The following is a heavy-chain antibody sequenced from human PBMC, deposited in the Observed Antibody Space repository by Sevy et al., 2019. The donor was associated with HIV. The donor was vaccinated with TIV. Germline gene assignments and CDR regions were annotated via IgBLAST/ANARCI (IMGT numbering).Heavy chain of an antibody. CDR3: ARGLSKGLWSGSFRTILRPCVQYIDY. CDR1: GGSFSGYY. V-gene: IGHV4-34*01. D-gene: IGHD3-3*01. CDR2: INHTGST. Sequence: SETLSLTCAVYGGSFSGYYWSWIRQPPGKGLEWIGEINHTGSTNYNPSLKSRVTISVDTSKNQFSLKLSSVTAADTAVYYCARGLSKGLWSGSFRTILRPCVQYIDYWGQGTLVTVSS. J-gene: IGHJ4*02.